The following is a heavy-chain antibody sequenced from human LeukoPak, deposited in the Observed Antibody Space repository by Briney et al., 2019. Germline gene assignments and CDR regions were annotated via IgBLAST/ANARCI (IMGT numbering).Heavy chain of an antibody. CDR1: GYDFTKYA. CDR3: ARGRPTTSIAAAGVNWFDP. CDR2: IIPIFGTA. J-gene: IGHJ5*02. Sequence: ASVKVSCKASGYDFTKYAVQWVRQAPGQRLEWMGGIIPIFGTANYAQKFQGRVTITADKSTSTAYMELSSLRSEDTAVYYCARGRPTTSIAAAGVNWFDPWGQGTLVTVSS. V-gene: IGHV1-69*06. D-gene: IGHD6-13*01.